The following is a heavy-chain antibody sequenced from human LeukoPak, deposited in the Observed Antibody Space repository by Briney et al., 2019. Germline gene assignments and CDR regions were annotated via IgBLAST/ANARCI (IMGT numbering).Heavy chain of an antibody. CDR2: IYYSGST. D-gene: IGHD4-17*01. Sequence: SQTLSLTCTVSGGSISSGDYYWSWIRQPPGKGLGWIGYIYYSGSTFYNPSLKSRITISIDTSKNQFSLKLSSVTAADTAVYYCAREPTTNDYWGQGTLVTVSS. V-gene: IGHV4-30-4*01. CDR1: GGSISSGDYY. CDR3: AREPTTNDY. J-gene: IGHJ4*02.